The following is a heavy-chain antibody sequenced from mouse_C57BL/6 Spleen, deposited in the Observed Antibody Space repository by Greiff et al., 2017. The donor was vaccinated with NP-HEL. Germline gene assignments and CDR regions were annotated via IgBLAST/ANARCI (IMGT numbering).Heavy chain of an antibody. CDR3: ARPGLTMIKSWFAY. CDR2: ISSGSSTI. CDR1: GFTFSDYG. Sequence: EVKVVESGGGLVKPGGSLKLSCAASGFTFSDYGMHWVRQAPEKGLEWVAYISSGSSTIYYADTVKGRFTISRDNAKNTLFLQMTSLRSEDTAMYYCARPGLTMIKSWFAYWGQGTLVTVSA. V-gene: IGHV5-17*01. J-gene: IGHJ3*01. D-gene: IGHD2-4*01.